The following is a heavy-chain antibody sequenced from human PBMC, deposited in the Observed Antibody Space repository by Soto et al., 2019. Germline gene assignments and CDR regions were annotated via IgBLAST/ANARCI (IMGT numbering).Heavy chain of an antibody. CDR2: ISGSDGKT. D-gene: IGHD3-3*01. CDR1: GFSFGSYA. J-gene: IGHJ4*02. CDR3: ARWSYLDY. V-gene: IGHV3-23*01. Sequence: GGSLRLSCAASGFSFGSYALSWVRQAPGKGLEWVSTISGSDGKTFYADSVKGQFSISRDTSQSTLYLQMNSLRADDTAIYYCARWSYLDYWGQGTRVTVSS.